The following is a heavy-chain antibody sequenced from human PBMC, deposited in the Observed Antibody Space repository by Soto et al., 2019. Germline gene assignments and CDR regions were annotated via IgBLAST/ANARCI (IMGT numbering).Heavy chain of an antibody. CDR3: ARVGLEYDSSGYYHY. CDR1: GFTFSSYS. V-gene: IGHV3-21*01. D-gene: IGHD3-22*01. Sequence: GGSLRLSCAASGFTFSSYSMNWVRQAPGKGLEWVSSISSSSSYIYYADSVKGRFTISRDNAKNSLYLQMNSLRAEDTAVYYCARVGLEYDSSGYYHYWGQGTLVTVSS. J-gene: IGHJ4*02. CDR2: ISSSSSYI.